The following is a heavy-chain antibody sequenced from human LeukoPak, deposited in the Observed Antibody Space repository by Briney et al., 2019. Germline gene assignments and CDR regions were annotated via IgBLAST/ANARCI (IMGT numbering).Heavy chain of an antibody. J-gene: IGHJ4*02. V-gene: IGHV3-74*01. CDR1: GFTFSSYW. Sequence: GGSLRLSCAASGFTFSSYWMHWVRQAPGKGLVWVSRINSDGSSTSYADSVKGRFTISRDNAKNTLYLQMNSLRAEDTAVYYCAKGPKSYGPSDFDYWGQGTLVTVSS. CDR2: INSDGSST. CDR3: AKGPKSYGPSDFDY. D-gene: IGHD5-18*01.